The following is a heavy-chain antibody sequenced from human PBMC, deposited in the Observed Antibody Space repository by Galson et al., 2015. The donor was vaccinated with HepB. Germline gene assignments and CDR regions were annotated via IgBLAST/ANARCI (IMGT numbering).Heavy chain of an antibody. CDR2: ISGRGGTT. D-gene: IGHD2/OR15-2a*01. CDR3: GKHNFLDYYYMDV. V-gene: IGHV3-23*01. CDR1: GFSFSTYA. Sequence: SLRLSCAASGFSFSTYAISWVRQAPGKGLEWVSSISGRGGTTHYADSVKGRFTISRDNSKNTLHLQMNSLRAEDTAVYYCGKHNFLDYYYMDVWGKGTTVTVSS. J-gene: IGHJ6*03.